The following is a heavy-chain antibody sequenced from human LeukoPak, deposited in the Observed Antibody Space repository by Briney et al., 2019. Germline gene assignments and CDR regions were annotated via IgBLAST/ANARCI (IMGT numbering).Heavy chain of an antibody. CDR1: GGSFSGYY. J-gene: IGHJ4*02. D-gene: IGHD4-17*01. CDR3: ASMDDYGAD. Sequence: SETLSLTCAAYGGSFSGYYWSWIRQPPGKGLEWIGEINHSGSTNYNPSLKSRVTISVDTSKNQFSLKLSSVTAADTAVYYCASMDDYGADWGQGTLVTVSS. V-gene: IGHV4-34*01. CDR2: INHSGST.